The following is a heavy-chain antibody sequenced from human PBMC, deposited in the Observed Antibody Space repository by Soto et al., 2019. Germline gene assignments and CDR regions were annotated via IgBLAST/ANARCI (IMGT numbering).Heavy chain of an antibody. CDR1: GGSFSGYY. V-gene: IGHV4-34*01. CDR3: ASRRGWELLDY. CDR2: VHHSGST. J-gene: IGHJ4*02. D-gene: IGHD1-26*01. Sequence: ETLSLTCAVYGGSFSGYYWSWIRQPPGKGLEWIGEVHHSGSTNYNSSLKSRVSISVDTSKNQFSLEVTSVTAADTAVYYCASRRGWELLDYWGQGTLVTVSS.